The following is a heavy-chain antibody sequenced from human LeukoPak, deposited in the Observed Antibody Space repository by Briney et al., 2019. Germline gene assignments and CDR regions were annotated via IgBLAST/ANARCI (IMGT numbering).Heavy chain of an antibody. V-gene: IGHV1-2*06. D-gene: IGHD3-3*01. CDR2: INPNSGGT. CDR3: ARVVRVSQTPYYDFWSGYYDYYYYMDV. J-gene: IGHJ6*03. CDR1: GYTFTGHY. Sequence: ASVKVSCKASGYTFTGHYVHWVRQAPGQGLEWMGRINPNSGGTNYAQKFQGRVTMTRDTSISTAYMELSRLRSDDTAVYYCARVVRVSQTPYYDFWSGYYDYYYYMDVWGKGTTVTVSS.